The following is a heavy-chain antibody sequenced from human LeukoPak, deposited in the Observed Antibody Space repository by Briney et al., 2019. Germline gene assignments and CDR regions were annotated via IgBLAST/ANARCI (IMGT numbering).Heavy chain of an antibody. CDR2: LYHTGRT. V-gene: IGHV4-38-2*02. Sequence: SDTLSLTCTFSGYSISSAYCWGSIRQPPGEGLEWVGSLYHTGRTHYNPSPKHRHPISVDAPQHHFPLKLSSVTAADTAVYYWARDSDFSYTDVWGKGTTVTVSS. CDR3: ARDSDFSYTDV. CDR1: GYSISSAYC. J-gene: IGHJ6*03. D-gene: IGHD3-3*01.